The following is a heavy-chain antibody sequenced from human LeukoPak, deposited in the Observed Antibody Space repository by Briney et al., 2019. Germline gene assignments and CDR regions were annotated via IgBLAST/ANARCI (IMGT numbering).Heavy chain of an antibody. CDR1: GFSLSTSGEG. CDR2: IYWDDDK. D-gene: IGHD6-13*01. CDR3: AHRPTAAAGDYFQH. Sequence: SGPTLVKPTQTLTLTCTFSGFSLSTSGEGVGWIRQSPGKALEWLALIYWDDDKRYSPSLKSRITITKDTSKNQMVLTMTNMDPGDTATYYWAHRPTAAAGDYFQHWGQGTLVTVSS. V-gene: IGHV2-5*02. J-gene: IGHJ1*01.